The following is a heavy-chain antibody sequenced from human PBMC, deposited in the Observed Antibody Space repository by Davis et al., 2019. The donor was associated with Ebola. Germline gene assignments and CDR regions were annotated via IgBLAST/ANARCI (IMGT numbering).Heavy chain of an antibody. J-gene: IGHJ4*02. D-gene: IGHD1-14*01. CDR3: ARDSLPTNYFDY. CDR2: ISSSSSYI. Sequence: PGGSLRLSCAASGFTFSSYSMNWVRQAPGKELEWVSSISSSSSYIYYADSVKGRFTISRDNAKNSLYLQMNSLRAEDTAVYYCARDSLPTNYFDYWGQGTLVTVSS. CDR1: GFTFSSYS. V-gene: IGHV3-21*01.